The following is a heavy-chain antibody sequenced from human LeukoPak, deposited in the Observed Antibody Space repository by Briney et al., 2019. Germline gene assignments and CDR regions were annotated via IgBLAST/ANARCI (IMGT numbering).Heavy chain of an antibody. J-gene: IGHJ6*03. V-gene: IGHV3-30*18. D-gene: IGHD3-3*01. CDR2: ISHDGSHK. Sequence: GGSLRLSCAASGFTFSSYEMNWVRQAPGKGLEWVAVISHDGSHKSYADSVKGRFTISRDNSKNTLYLQMTSLSAEDTAVYYCAKDGIFAVIPSSQASDYYYNMAVWGKGTTVTV. CDR3: AKDGIFAVIPSSQASDYYYNMAV. CDR1: GFTFSSYE.